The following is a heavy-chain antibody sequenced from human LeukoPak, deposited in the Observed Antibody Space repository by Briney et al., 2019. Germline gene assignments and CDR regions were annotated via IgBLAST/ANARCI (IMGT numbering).Heavy chain of an antibody. J-gene: IGHJ4*02. D-gene: IGHD3-22*01. CDR3: ASMAGSITMIGPFFDY. V-gene: IGHV4-34*01. CDR2: LHESRRT. CDR1: TGSLSGYS. Sequence: SETLSLTCSVYTGSLSGYSWTWIRQTPGKGLEWIGELHESRRTDYNPSLKSRVTISRDTSKNQFSLKLSSVTAADTAVYYCASMAGSITMIGPFFDYWGQGTLVTVSS.